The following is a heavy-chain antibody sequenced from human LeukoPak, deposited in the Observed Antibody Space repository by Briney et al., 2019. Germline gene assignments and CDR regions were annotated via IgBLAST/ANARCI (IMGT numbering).Heavy chain of an antibody. D-gene: IGHD2-15*01. Sequence: QSGGSLRLSCAASGFTFSSYSMNWVRQAPGKGLEGMSYISLSSGTIYYADSVKGRFTISRDNGKNSLYLQMNSLRDEDTAVYYCARDRGYCSGGSCYTYYFDYWGQGTLVTVSS. CDR1: GFTFSSYS. CDR2: ISLSSGTI. CDR3: ARDRGYCSGGSCYTYYFDY. J-gene: IGHJ4*02. V-gene: IGHV3-48*02.